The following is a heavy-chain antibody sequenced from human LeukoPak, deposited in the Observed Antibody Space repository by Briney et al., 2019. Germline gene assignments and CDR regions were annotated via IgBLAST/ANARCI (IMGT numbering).Heavy chain of an antibody. CDR1: GFTFDDYG. CDR2: INWNGGST. Sequence: PGGSLRLSRAASGFTFDDYGMSWVRQAPGKGLEWVSGINWNGGSTGYADSVKGRFTISRDNAKNSLYLQMNSLRAEDTALYHCARGRYSSGWYASSYYYSMDVWGQGTTVTVSS. V-gene: IGHV3-20*01. D-gene: IGHD6-19*01. CDR3: ARGRYSSGWYASSYYYSMDV. J-gene: IGHJ6*02.